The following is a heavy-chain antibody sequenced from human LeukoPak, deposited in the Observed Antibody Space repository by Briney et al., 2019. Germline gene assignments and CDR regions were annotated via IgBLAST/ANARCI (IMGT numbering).Heavy chain of an antibody. Sequence: GGSLRPSCAASGFAVSSKYMNWVRQAPGKGLEWVTVIYLDGRADYADSVKGRFTISSDNSKNTVYLQMNSLKDEDTAVYYCARDAETSLANWGQGTLVTVSP. CDR1: GFAVSSKY. V-gene: IGHV3-66*01. CDR2: IYLDGRA. J-gene: IGHJ4*02. D-gene: IGHD5-24*01. CDR3: ARDAETSLAN.